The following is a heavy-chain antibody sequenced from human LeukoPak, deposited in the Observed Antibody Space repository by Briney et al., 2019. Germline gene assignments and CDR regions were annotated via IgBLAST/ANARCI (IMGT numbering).Heavy chain of an antibody. CDR2: IYYGGTS. J-gene: IGHJ6*03. CDR3: VRLGPCVGGRCYTSRYYYHYIDV. V-gene: IGHV4-39*01. D-gene: IGHD2-15*01. CDR1: GDSISIGSYY. Sequence: SETLSLTCTVSGDSISIGSYYWGWIRHPPGEWLGWRVTIYYGGTSYYHPSLKSRVTIFVDMSKHQLSLRLSPVTAPETAVSFCVRLGPCVGGRCYTSRYYYHYIDVWGKGTTLPVS.